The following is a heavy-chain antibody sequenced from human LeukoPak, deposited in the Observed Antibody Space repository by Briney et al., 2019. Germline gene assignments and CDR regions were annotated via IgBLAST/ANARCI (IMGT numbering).Heavy chain of an antibody. D-gene: IGHD3-22*01. CDR1: GGSISSYY. CDR2: IYTSGST. V-gene: IGHV4-4*07. Sequence: PSETLSLTCTVSGGSISSYYWSWIRQPAGKGLEWIGRIYTSGSTNYNPSLKSRVTMSVDTSKNQFSLKLSSVTAADRAVYYCARVNSYYYDSSGYYIFDYWGQGTLVTVSS. J-gene: IGHJ4*02. CDR3: ARVNSYYYDSSGYYIFDY.